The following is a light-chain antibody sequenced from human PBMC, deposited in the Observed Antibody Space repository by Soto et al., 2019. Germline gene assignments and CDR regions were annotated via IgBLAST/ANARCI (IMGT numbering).Light chain of an antibody. Sequence: QSALTQPASVSGSPGQSITISCTGTSSDVGAYNYVSCYQQHSGKAPKLIIYDVSNRPSGVSHRFSGSKSGNTASLTISGLQAEDEADYFCSSYKRSTTLVVFGGGTKLTVL. V-gene: IGLV2-14*03. J-gene: IGLJ2*01. CDR2: DVS. CDR3: SSYKRSTTLVV. CDR1: SSDVGAYNY.